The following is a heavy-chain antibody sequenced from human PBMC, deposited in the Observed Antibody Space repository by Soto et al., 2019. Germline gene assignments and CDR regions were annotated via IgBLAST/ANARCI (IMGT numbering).Heavy chain of an antibody. CDR3: ARQDTSGYAFDY. V-gene: IGHV4-59*08. Sequence: SETLSLTCTVSGGSISSYYWSWIRQPPGKGLEWIGYIYYSGSTNYNPYLKSRVTISVDTSKNQFSLKLSSVTAADTAVYYCARQDTSGYAFDYWGQGTLVTVSS. CDR1: GGSISSYY. J-gene: IGHJ4*02. CDR2: IYYSGST. D-gene: IGHD3-22*01.